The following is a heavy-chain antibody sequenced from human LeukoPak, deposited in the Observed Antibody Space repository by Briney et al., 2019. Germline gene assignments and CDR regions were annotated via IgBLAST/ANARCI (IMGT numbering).Heavy chain of an antibody. Sequence: PGGSLRLSCAASGFTFSSYGMHWVRQAPGKGLEWVAFIRYDGSNKYYADSVKGRFTTSRDNSKNTLYLQMNSLRAEDTAVYYCAKQTSGYDYLDYWGQGTLVTVSS. D-gene: IGHD3-22*01. J-gene: IGHJ4*02. CDR3: AKQTSGYDYLDY. CDR1: GFTFSSYG. V-gene: IGHV3-30*02. CDR2: IRYDGSNK.